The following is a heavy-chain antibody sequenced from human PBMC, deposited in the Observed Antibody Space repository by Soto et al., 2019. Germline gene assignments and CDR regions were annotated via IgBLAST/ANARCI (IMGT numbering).Heavy chain of an antibody. V-gene: IGHV3-7*01. CDR3: ARVGDYYGSGSYMDV. CDR2: IKQDGSEK. J-gene: IGHJ6*03. CDR1: GFTFSSYW. D-gene: IGHD3-10*01. Sequence: GGSLRLSCAASGFTFSSYWMSWVRQAPGKGLEWVANIKQDGSEKYYVDSVKGRFTISRDNAKNSLYLQMNSLRAEDTAVYYCARVGDYYGSGSYMDVWGKGNTVTVS.